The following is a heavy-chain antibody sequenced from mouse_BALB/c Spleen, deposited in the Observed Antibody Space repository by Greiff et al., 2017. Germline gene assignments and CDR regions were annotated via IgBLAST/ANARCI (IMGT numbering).Heavy chain of an antibody. D-gene: IGHD2-1*01. CDR2: ISDGGSYT. CDR1: GFTFSDYY. V-gene: IGHV5-4*02. CDR3: ARDPYGNYGDYAMDY. Sequence: DVMLVESGGGLVKPGGSLKLSCAASGFTFSDYYMYWVRQTPEKRLEWVATISDGGSYTYYPDSVKGRFTISRDNAKNNLYLQMSSLKSEDTAMYYCARDPYGNYGDYAMDYWGQGTSVTVSS. J-gene: IGHJ4*01.